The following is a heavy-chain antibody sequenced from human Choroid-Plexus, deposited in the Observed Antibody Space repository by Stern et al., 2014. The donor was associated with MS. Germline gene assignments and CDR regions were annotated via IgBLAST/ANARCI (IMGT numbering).Heavy chain of an antibody. CDR2: VSYDGSNK. D-gene: IGHD2/OR15-2a*01. Sequence: VQLVESGGGVVQPGRPLGLSCVASGFTLGSCAMHWVRQAPGKGLAWVAGVSYDGSNKYYADSVKGRFTISRDNSQNTLYMQMSSLRPEDTAVYYCAKDRQYLTYFFDHWGQGSLVTVSS. J-gene: IGHJ5*02. CDR3: AKDRQYLTYFFDH. CDR1: GFTLGSCA. V-gene: IGHV3-30*18.